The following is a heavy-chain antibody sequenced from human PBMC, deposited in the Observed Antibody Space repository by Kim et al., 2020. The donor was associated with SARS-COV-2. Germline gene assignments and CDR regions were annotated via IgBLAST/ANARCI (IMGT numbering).Heavy chain of an antibody. CDR1: GYTFTNYA. D-gene: IGHD2-15*01. J-gene: IGHJ6*02. CDR2: INAGNGNT. Sequence: ASVKVSCKASGYTFTNYAMHWVRQAPGQRLEWMGWINAGNGNTKYSQKFQGRVTITRDTSASTAYMELSSLRSEDTAVYYCARDGAEIVVVVAATSYYYGMDVWGQGTTLAVSS. CDR3: ARDGAEIVVVVAATSYYYGMDV. V-gene: IGHV1-3*01.